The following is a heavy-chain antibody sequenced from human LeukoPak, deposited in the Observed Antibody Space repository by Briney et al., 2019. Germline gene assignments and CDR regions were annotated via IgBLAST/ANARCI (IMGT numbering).Heavy chain of an antibody. V-gene: IGHV3-30-3*01. CDR1: GFTFSSYA. CDR3: SRDGLLG. CDR2: ISYDGSNK. J-gene: IGHJ4*02. Sequence: GGSLRLSCAASGFTFSSYAMHWVRQAPGKGLEWVAVISYDGSNKYYADSVKGRFTISRDNSKNTLYLLMNSLRAEDTAVYYCSRDGLLGWGQGTLVTVSS. D-gene: IGHD4-17*01.